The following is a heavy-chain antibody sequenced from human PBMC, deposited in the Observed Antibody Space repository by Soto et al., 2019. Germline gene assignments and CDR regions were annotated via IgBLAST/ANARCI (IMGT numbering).Heavy chain of an antibody. Sequence: TLCLTCTFSGCFISSGGYYWSWIPQHPGKGLEWIGYIYYSGSTYYNPSLKSRVTISVDTSKNQFSLKLSSVTAADTAVYYCARVLPGILTGYNYWYFDLWGRGTLVTVSS. V-gene: IGHV4-31*03. D-gene: IGHD3-9*01. J-gene: IGHJ2*01. CDR2: IYYSGST. CDR1: GCFISSGGYY. CDR3: ARVLPGILTGYNYWYFDL.